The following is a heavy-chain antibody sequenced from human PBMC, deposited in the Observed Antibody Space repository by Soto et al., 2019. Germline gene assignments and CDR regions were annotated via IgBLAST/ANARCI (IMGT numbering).Heavy chain of an antibody. V-gene: IGHV3-7*03. D-gene: IGHD2-21*02. J-gene: IGHJ4*02. Sequence: GGSLRLSCAASGLTFSGHWMTWVRQTPGEGLQWVAAIKPDGSEAFYVDSVKGRFTISRDNARNSLFLQMDSLRAEDTAVYYCTSRPSGMTYHAVFDFWGQGTLVTVSS. CDR1: GLTFSGHW. CDR2: IKPDGSEA. CDR3: TSRPSGMTYHAVFDF.